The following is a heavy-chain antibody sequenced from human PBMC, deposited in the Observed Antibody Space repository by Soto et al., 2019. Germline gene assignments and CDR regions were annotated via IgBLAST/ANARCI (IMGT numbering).Heavy chain of an antibody. CDR1: GDSVSTNSAT. CDR2: TYYRSKWYN. J-gene: IGHJ5*01. V-gene: IGHV6-1*01. CDR3: VRLIGNSWLDS. Sequence: QVQLQQSGPGLVKPSQTLSLTCDISGDSVSTNSATWNWIRQSPSRGLEWLGRTYYRSKWYNDYSVSVKSAINIRPDPSQNQPSLQLNSGTPDGTAFYFWVRLIGNSWLDSWGQGTLVTVSS. D-gene: IGHD2-8*01.